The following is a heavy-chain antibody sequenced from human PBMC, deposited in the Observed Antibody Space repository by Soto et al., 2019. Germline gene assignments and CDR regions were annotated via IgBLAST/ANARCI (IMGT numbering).Heavy chain of an antibody. CDR2: ISGSGGST. V-gene: IGHV3-23*01. Sequence: PGGSLRLSCAASGFTFSSYAMSWVRQAPGKGLEWVSAISGSGGSTYYADSVKGRFTISRENSKNTLYLQMNSLRAEDTAVYYCAKDQHRSRLLRDYWGQGTLVHVSS. J-gene: IGHJ4*02. CDR3: AKDQHRSRLLRDY. CDR1: GFTFSSYA. D-gene: IGHD3-22*01.